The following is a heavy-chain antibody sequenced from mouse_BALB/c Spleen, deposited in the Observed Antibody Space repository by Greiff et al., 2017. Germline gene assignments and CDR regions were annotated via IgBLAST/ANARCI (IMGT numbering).Heavy chain of an antibody. J-gene: IGHJ3*01. CDR2: INPNNGGT. D-gene: IGHD1-2*01. V-gene: IGHV1-18*01. CDR3: ARSLCTTARAY. CDR1: GYTFTDYN. Sequence: EVQLQQSGPELVKPGASVKIPCKASGYTFTDYNMHWVKQSHGKSLEWIGDINPNNGGTIYNQKFKGKATLTVDKSSSTAYMELRSLTSEDTAVYYCARSLCTTARAYWGQGTLVTVSA.